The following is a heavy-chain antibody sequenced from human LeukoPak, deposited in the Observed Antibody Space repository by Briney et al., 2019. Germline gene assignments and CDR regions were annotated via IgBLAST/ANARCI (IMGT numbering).Heavy chain of an antibody. V-gene: IGHV3-30*04. Sequence: PGRSLRLSCAASGFTFSSYAMHWVRQAPGKGLEWVAAISYDGSNKYYADSVKGRFTISRDNSKNTLYLQMNSLRAEDTAVYYCARDMYYDILTGYYKGYYYYGMDVWGKGTTVTVSS. CDR1: GFTFSSYA. J-gene: IGHJ6*04. D-gene: IGHD3-9*01. CDR3: ARDMYYDILTGYYKGYYYYGMDV. CDR2: ISYDGSNK.